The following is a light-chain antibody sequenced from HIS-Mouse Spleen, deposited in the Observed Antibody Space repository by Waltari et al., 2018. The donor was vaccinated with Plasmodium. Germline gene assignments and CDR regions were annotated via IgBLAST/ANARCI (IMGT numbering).Light chain of an antibody. Sequence: QSALTQPPSASGSPGQSVTISCPGTSSAVGGYTSLTWYQQHPGKAPKLMIYEVSKRPSGVPDRFSGSKSGNTASLTVSGLQAEDEADYYCSSYAGSNNLVFGGGTKLTVL. CDR1: SSAVGGYTS. J-gene: IGLJ2*01. CDR3: SSYAGSNNLV. CDR2: EVS. V-gene: IGLV2-8*01.